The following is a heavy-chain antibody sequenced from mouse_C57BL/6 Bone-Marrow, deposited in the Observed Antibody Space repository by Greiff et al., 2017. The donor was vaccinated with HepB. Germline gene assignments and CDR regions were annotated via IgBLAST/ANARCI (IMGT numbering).Heavy chain of an antibody. D-gene: IGHD1-1*01. CDR2: IYPGSGST. CDR3: AIITTVVAKGDY. Sequence: QVQLQQPGAELVKPGASVKMSCKASGYTFTSYWITWVKQRPGQGLEWIGDIYPGSGSTNYNEKFKSKATLTVDTSSSTAYMQLSSRTSEDSAVYYCAIITTVVAKGDYWGQGTTLTVSS. J-gene: IGHJ2*01. V-gene: IGHV1-55*01. CDR1: GYTFTSYW.